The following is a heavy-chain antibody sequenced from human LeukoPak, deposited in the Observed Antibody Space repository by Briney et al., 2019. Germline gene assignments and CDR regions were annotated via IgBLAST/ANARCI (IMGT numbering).Heavy chain of an antibody. CDR2: INHSGST. V-gene: IGHV4-34*01. Sequence: TSETLSLTCAVYGGSFSGYYWSWIRQPPGKGLEWIGEINHSGSTNYNPSLKSRVTISVDTSKNQFSLKLSSVTAADTAVYYCARDQAGTPVYWGQGTLVTVSS. D-gene: IGHD6-19*01. CDR3: ARDQAGTPVY. CDR1: GGSFSGYY. J-gene: IGHJ4*02.